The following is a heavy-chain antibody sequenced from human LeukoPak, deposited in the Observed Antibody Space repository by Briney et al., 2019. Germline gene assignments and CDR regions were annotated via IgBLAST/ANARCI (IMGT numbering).Heavy chain of an antibody. Sequence: GGSLRLSCAASGFTFSDYYMSWFRQPPGKGLEWVSYISSSGYSIYYADSVKGRFTIARDNAKNSLYLQMNSLRAEDTAVYYCATVPFYYDSSHYQDYWGQGTLVTVSS. V-gene: IGHV3-11*04. J-gene: IGHJ4*02. D-gene: IGHD3-22*01. CDR1: GFTFSDYY. CDR3: ATVPFYYDSSHYQDY. CDR2: ISSSGYSI.